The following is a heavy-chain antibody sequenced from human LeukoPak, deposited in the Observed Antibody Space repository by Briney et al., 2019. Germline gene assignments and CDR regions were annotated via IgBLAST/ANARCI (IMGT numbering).Heavy chain of an antibody. CDR1: GGSISSYY. CDR2: INHSGST. Sequence: SETLSLTCTVSGGSISSYYWSWIRQPPGKGLEWIGEINHSGSTNYNPSLKSRVTISVDTSKNQFSLKLSSVTAADTAVYYCASRSWDYVWGSYRSGDYWGQGTLVTVSS. D-gene: IGHD3-16*02. J-gene: IGHJ4*02. CDR3: ASRSWDYVWGSYRSGDY. V-gene: IGHV4-34*01.